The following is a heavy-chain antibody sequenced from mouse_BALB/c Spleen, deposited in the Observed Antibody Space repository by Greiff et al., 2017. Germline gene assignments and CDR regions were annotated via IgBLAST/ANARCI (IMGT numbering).Heavy chain of an antibody. CDR3: ARHLEVRRRYYAMDY. V-gene: IGHV5-12-1*01. D-gene: IGHD2-14*01. J-gene: IGHJ4*01. CDR2: ISSGGGST. Sequence: EVQLVESGGGLVKPGGSLKLSCAASGFAFSSYDMSWVRQTPEKRLEWVAYISSGGGSTYYPDTVKGRFTISRDNAKNTLYLQMSSLKSEDTAMYYCARHLEVRRRYYAMDYWGQGTSVTVSS. CDR1: GFAFSSYD.